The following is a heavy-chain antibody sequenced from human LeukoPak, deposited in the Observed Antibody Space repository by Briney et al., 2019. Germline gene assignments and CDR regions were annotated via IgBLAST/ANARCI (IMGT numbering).Heavy chain of an antibody. CDR3: ARDKDGYNYVPYY. CDR1: GYTFAAYY. CDR2: INPNSGGT. V-gene: IGHV1-2*02. Sequence: ASVKVSCKASGYTFAAYYIHWLRQAPGQGLEWMGWINPNSGGTNYAQEFQDRVTMTGDTSINTAYMELSRLRSDDTAVYYCARDKDGYNYVPYYWGQGTLVTVSS. J-gene: IGHJ4*02. D-gene: IGHD5-24*01.